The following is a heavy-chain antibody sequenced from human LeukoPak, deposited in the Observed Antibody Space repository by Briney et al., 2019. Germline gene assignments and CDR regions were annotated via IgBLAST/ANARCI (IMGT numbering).Heavy chain of an antibody. CDR1: GGSISSYY. CDR3: ARQRVVPAANWFDP. J-gene: IGHJ5*02. CDR2: IYYSGST. Sequence: SETLSLTCTVSGGSISSYYWNWVRQPPGKGLEWIAYIYYSGSTSYNPSLKSRVTISVDTSKNQFSLKLSSVTAADTAVYYCARQRVVPAANWFDPWGQGTLVTVSS. V-gene: IGHV4-59*08. D-gene: IGHD2-2*01.